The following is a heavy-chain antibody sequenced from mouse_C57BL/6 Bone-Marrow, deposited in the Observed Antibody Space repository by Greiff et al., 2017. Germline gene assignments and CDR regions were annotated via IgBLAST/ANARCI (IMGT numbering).Heavy chain of an antibody. Sequence: QVQLKESGTELVKPGASVKLSCKASGYTFTSYWMHWVKQRPGQGLEWIGNINPSNGGTNYNEKFKSKATLTVDKSSSTAYMQLSSLTSEDSAVYDCARKPYYAMDYWGQGTSVTVSS. CDR1: GYTFTSYW. V-gene: IGHV1-53*01. CDR2: INPSNGGT. J-gene: IGHJ4*01. CDR3: ARKPYYAMDY.